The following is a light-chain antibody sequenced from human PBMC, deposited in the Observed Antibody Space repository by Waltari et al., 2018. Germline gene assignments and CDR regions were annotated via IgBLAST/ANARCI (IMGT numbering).Light chain of an antibody. Sequence: DIQMTQSPSSLSASVGDRVTITCRASHRISSYLNWYQQKPGKAPKLLIYAASSLQSGVPSRFSGSGSGTDFTLTINSLQPEDFATYYCQQSSSTPPFTFGPGTKVDIK. CDR2: AAS. J-gene: IGKJ3*01. CDR3: QQSSSTPPFT. CDR1: HRISSY. V-gene: IGKV1-39*01.